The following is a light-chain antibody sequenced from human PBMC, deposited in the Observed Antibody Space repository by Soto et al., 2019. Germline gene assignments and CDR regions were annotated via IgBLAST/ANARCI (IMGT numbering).Light chain of an antibody. V-gene: IGKV3-20*01. CDR3: QQYGSSRAT. Sequence: EIVLTQSPGTLSLSPGERATLSCRASQSVSSSYLAWYQQKPGQAPRLLIYGASSRATGIPDRFSGSGSGTDVTLTISRVEPADFSVYYWQQYGSSRATFGPGTKVDIK. J-gene: IGKJ3*01. CDR2: GAS. CDR1: QSVSSSY.